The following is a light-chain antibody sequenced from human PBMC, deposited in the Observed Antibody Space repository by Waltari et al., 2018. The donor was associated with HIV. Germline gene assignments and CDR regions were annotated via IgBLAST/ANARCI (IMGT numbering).Light chain of an antibody. CDR1: QSVNYN. J-gene: IGKJ5*01. Sequence: IVMTQSPPTLSVSPGERVTLSCRASQSVNYNLAWYQQKPGQAPRLLIYGASGRAAGIPARFSGSGSGTEFTLTISSLQSEDFAVYYCQQYGGSPPGVTFGQGTRLEIK. V-gene: IGKV3-15*01. CDR3: QQYGGSPPGVT. CDR2: GAS.